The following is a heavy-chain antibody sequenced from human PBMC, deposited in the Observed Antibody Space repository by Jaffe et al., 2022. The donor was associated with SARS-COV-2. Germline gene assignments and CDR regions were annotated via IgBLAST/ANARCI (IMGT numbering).Heavy chain of an antibody. CDR2: INHSGST. CDR1: GGSFSGYY. V-gene: IGHV4-34*01. CDR3: ASSPFDPTVTTEFDY. Sequence: QVQLQQWGAGLLKPSETLSLTCAVYGGSFSGYYWSWIRQPPGKGLEWIGEINHSGSTNYNPSLKSRVTISVDTSKNQFSLKLSSVTAADTAVYYCASSPFDPTVTTEFDYWGQGTLVTVSS. D-gene: IGHD4-17*01. J-gene: IGHJ4*02.